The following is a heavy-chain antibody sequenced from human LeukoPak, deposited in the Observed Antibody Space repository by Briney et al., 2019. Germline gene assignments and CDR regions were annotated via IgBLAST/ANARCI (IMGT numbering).Heavy chain of an antibody. Sequence: ASVKVSCKASGGTFSSYAISWVRQAPGQGLEWMGGIIPIFGTANYAQKFQGRVTITADKSTSTAYMELSSLRSEDTAVYYCARDRDTAMVFDYWGQGTPVTVSS. V-gene: IGHV1-69*06. CDR2: IIPIFGTA. CDR3: ARDRDTAMVFDY. CDR1: GGTFSSYA. D-gene: IGHD5-18*01. J-gene: IGHJ4*02.